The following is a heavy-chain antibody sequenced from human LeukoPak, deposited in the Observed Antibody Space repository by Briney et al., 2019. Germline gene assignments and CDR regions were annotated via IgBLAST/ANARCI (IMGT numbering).Heavy chain of an antibody. J-gene: IGHJ4*02. V-gene: IGHV3-23*01. D-gene: IGHD6-6*01. CDR2: ISGSGGST. Sequence: PGGSLRLSCAVSGFTFSSYAMSWVRQAPGKGLEWVSAISGSGGSTYYADSVKGRFTISRDNSKNTLYLQMNSLRAEDTAVYYCAKIPSLRSTSYYFDYWGQGTLVTVSS. CDR1: GFTFSSYA. CDR3: AKIPSLRSTSYYFDY.